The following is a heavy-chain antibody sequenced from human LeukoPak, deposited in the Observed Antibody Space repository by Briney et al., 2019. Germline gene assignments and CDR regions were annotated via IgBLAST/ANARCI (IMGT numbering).Heavy chain of an antibody. J-gene: IGHJ6*03. CDR1: GFTFSSNW. CDR3: ARFHASTYYSYYYIDV. CDR2: INQDGSQK. V-gene: IGHV3-7*01. D-gene: IGHD3-16*01. Sequence: PGGSLRLSCSGSGFTFSSNWMSWVRQAPGKGLEWVANINQDGSQKYYVDSVRGRFIISRDNAENSLYLQMHILRAEDTAAYYCARFHASTYYSYYYIDVWGKGTTVTVSS.